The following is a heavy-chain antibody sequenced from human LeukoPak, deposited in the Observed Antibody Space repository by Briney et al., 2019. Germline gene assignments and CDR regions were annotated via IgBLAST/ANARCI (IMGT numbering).Heavy chain of an antibody. CDR2: INHSGST. Sequence: SETLSLTCAVDGGSFSGYYWSWIRQPPGKGLEWNGEINHSGSTNYNPTLKSRVTISVDTSKNQFSLKLSSVTAADTAVYYCARAPALIAAAANYYMDVWGKGTTVTVSS. J-gene: IGHJ6*03. D-gene: IGHD6-13*01. CDR3: ARAPALIAAAANYYMDV. V-gene: IGHV4-34*01. CDR1: GGSFSGYY.